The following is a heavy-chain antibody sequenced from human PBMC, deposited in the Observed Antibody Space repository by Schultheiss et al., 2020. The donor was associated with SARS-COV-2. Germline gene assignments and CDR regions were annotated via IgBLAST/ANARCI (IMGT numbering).Heavy chain of an antibody. J-gene: IGHJ6*02. V-gene: IGHV4-59*01. CDR3: ARNRPLAGDYYGMDV. D-gene: IGHD7-27*01. Sequence: SETLSLTCTVSGGSISSYYWSWIRQPPGKGLEWIGYIYYTGSTNYNPSLRSRATIPLDTSKNQFSLKLTSVTAADTAVYYCARNRPLAGDYYGMDVWGQGTTVTVSS. CDR1: GGSISSYY. CDR2: IYYTGST.